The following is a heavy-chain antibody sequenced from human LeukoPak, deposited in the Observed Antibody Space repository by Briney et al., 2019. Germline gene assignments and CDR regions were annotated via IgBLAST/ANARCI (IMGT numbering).Heavy chain of an antibody. D-gene: IGHD6-13*01. CDR1: GLTFDSYD. J-gene: IGHJ1*01. CDR3: VPPAAGLHRTISTEYFQH. Sequence: PGGSLRLSCAAAGLTFDSYDMYWVPQSPGKGPEWVSYISASGISIKYADSVKGRFTISRDNAKNLVYLQMDSLRAEDTAVYYCVPPAAGLHRTISTEYFQHWGQGTPVIVSS. CDR2: ISASGISI. V-gene: IGHV3-48*03.